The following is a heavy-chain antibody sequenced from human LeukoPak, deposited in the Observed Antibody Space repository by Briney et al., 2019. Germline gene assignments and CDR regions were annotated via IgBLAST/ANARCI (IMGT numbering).Heavy chain of an antibody. J-gene: IGHJ4*02. CDR1: GYSFTSYW. CDR2: IHPGDSSA. Sequence: GESLKISCKGSGYSFTSYWIAWVRQMPGKGLEWMGIIHPGDSSARYSPSFQGHVTVSVDKSINTAYLQWSSLQASDTAIYYCARELWGNLDLWGQGTLVTVSS. D-gene: IGHD7-27*01. CDR3: ARELWGNLDL. V-gene: IGHV5-51*01.